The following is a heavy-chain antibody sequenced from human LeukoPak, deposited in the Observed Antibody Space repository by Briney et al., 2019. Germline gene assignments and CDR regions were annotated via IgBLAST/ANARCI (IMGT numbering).Heavy chain of an antibody. Sequence: GESLKISCKGSGYSFTSYWIGWARQMPGKGLEWMGIIYPGDSDTRYSPSFQGQVAISADKSISTAYLQWSSLKASDTAMYYCARRSTVTYYGMDVWGQGTTVTVSS. V-gene: IGHV5-51*01. CDR2: IYPGDSDT. D-gene: IGHD4-17*01. J-gene: IGHJ6*02. CDR3: ARRSTVTYYGMDV. CDR1: GYSFTSYW.